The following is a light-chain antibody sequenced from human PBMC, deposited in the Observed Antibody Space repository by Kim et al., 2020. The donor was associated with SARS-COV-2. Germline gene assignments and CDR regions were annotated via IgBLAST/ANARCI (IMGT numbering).Light chain of an antibody. V-gene: IGKV1-27*01. CDR3: QKYNTAPWT. Sequence: ASVGDRVTNTCRASQDLANSLAWYQQKPGTVPKVLIYGASTLQSGVPSRFSGSGSGTEFTLTIGSLQTEDVATYYCQKYNTAPWTFGPGTKVDIK. CDR2: GAS. J-gene: IGKJ1*01. CDR1: QDLANS.